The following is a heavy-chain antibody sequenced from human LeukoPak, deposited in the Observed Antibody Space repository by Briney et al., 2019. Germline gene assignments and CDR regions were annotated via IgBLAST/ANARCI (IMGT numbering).Heavy chain of an antibody. D-gene: IGHD1-14*01. J-gene: IGHJ4*02. CDR1: GYTFTSYG. Sequence: ASVKVSCKASGYTFTSYGISWVRQAPGQGLEWRGWISACNGNTNYAQKLQGRVTMTTDTSTSTAYMELRSLRSDDTCVYNCARDATGRAIRYWGQGTLVTVSS. CDR3: ARDATGRAIRY. V-gene: IGHV1-18*01. CDR2: ISACNGNT.